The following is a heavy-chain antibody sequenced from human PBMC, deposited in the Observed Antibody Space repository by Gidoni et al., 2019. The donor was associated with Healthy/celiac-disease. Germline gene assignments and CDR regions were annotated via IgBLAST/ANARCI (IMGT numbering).Heavy chain of an antibody. Sequence: QVQLVQSGAEVKKPRASVKVSCKASGYTFSSYDINWVRQATGQGLEWMGWMNPNRGNTGYAEKFLGRVTMTRNTAISTAYMELSSLRSEDTAVYYCARGRWLAVDSLDPWGQGTLVTVSA. D-gene: IGHD6-19*01. V-gene: IGHV1-8*01. CDR2: MNPNRGNT. CDR1: GYTFSSYD. J-gene: IGHJ5*02. CDR3: ARGRWLAVDSLDP.